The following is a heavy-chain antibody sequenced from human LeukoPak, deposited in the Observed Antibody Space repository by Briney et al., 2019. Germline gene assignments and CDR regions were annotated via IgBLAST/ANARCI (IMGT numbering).Heavy chain of an antibody. CDR1: GFSFSSYW. CDR2: IKTDGGST. Sequence: PGGSLRLSCAASGFSFSSYWMHWVRQAPGKGLVWVSRIKTDGGSTSYADSVKGRFTISRDNAKNTLYLQTNSLRAEDTAVYYCAREPIYYYYMDVWGKGTTVTVSS. J-gene: IGHJ6*03. CDR3: AREPIYYYYMDV. V-gene: IGHV3-74*01.